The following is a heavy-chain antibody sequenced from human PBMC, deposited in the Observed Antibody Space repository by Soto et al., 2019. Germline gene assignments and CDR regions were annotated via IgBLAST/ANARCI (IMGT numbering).Heavy chain of an antibody. CDR3: ARGREGYNAYDY. J-gene: IGHJ4*02. CDR1: AGTFSSYA. Sequence: AVNVSCKSSAGTFSSYAISWVRQPPGQGLEWMGGIIPIFGTANYAQKFQGRVTITADESTSTAYMELSSLRSEDTAVYYCARGREGYNAYDYGAQATLFTVS. D-gene: IGHD5-12*01. CDR2: IIPIFGTA. V-gene: IGHV1-69*01.